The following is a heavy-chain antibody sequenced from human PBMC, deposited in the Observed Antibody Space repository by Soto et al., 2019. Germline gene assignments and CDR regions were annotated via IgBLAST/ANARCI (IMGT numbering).Heavy chain of an antibody. CDR1: GGSISSGGYS. D-gene: IGHD2-15*01. CDR2: IYHSGST. CDR3: ARGTGAARYCSGGSCHPEIYFDY. J-gene: IGHJ4*02. V-gene: IGHV4-30-2*01. Sequence: PSETLSLTCAVSGGSISSGGYSWSWIRQPPGKGLERIGYIYHSGSTYYNPSLKSRVTISVDRSKNQFSLKLSSVTAADTAVYYCARGTGAARYCSGGSCHPEIYFDYWGQGTLVTVSS.